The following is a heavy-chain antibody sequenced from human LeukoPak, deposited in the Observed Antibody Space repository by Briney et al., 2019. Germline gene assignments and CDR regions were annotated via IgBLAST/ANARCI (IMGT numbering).Heavy chain of an antibody. D-gene: IGHD3-10*01. Sequence: GGSLRLSCAASGFTFSSYWMSWVRQAPGKGLEWVANIKEDGSEKDYVASVKGRFTISRDNTKNSLYLQMNSLRAEDAAVYYCAKDLMVRGVFTPDYWGQGTLVTVSS. CDR2: IKEDGSEK. V-gene: IGHV3-7*01. CDR3: AKDLMVRGVFTPDY. J-gene: IGHJ4*02. CDR1: GFTFSSYW.